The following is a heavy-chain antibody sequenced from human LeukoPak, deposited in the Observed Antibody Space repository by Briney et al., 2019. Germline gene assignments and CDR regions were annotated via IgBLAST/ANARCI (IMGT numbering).Heavy chain of an antibody. V-gene: IGHV4-4*07. CDR1: GGSISNYY. CDR3: ARGPLAAAGTPWFDS. CDR2: IYTSGST. D-gene: IGHD6-13*01. Sequence: KASETLSLTCTVSGGSISNYYWGWIRQPAGKGLEWIGLIYTSGSTNYNPSLKSRVTMSVDTSKNQFSLKLSSVTAADTAVYYCARGPLAAAGTPWFDSWGQGTLVTVSS. J-gene: IGHJ5*01.